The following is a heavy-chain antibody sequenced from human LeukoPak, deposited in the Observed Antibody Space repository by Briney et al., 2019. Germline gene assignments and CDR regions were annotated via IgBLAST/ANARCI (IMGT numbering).Heavy chain of an antibody. V-gene: IGHV4-59*01. CDR2: IYYSGST. Sequence: PSETLSLTCTVSGGSISSYYWSWIRQPPGKGLEWIGYIYYSGSTNYNPSLKRRVNISVDTSKNQFSLQLSSVTAADTAVYYCALDRRKLGLHYWGQGTLVTVSS. CDR3: ALDRRKLGLHY. J-gene: IGHJ4*02. CDR1: GGSISSYY. D-gene: IGHD1-26*01.